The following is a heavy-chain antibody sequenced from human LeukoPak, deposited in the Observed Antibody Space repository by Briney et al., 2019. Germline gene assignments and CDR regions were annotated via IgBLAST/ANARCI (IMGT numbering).Heavy chain of an antibody. CDR2: ISDSGGNT. CDR1: GFTFRSYA. Sequence: PGGSLRLSCAASGFTFRSYAMSWVRQAPGKGLEWVSLISDSGGNTYYADSVKGRFTISRDNSKNTLYLQMNSLRAEDTAVYYCATTPAGVPMVRYFDYWGQGTLVTVSS. D-gene: IGHD3-10*01. V-gene: IGHV3-23*01. CDR3: ATTPAGVPMVRYFDY. J-gene: IGHJ4*02.